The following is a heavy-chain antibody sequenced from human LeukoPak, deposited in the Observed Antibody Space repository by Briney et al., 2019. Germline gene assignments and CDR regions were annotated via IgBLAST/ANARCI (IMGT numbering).Heavy chain of an antibody. CDR1: GFTFSSYS. Sequence: PGGSLRLSCAGSGFTFSSYSMNWVRQAPGKGLEWVSSIGSSSSSIYYANSVKGRFTISRDNAKNSLYLQINSLRAEDTAVYYCAREFDEGFDCWGQGTLVTVSS. V-gene: IGHV3-21*01. J-gene: IGHJ4*02. CDR2: IGSSSSSI. CDR3: AREFDEGFDC. D-gene: IGHD3-16*01.